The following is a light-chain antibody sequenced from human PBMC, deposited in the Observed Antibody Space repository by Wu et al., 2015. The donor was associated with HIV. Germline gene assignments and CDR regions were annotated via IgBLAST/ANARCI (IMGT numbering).Light chain of an antibody. V-gene: IGKV1-5*03. J-gene: IGKJ1*01. CDR3: LQHNSYPWT. CDR1: QSVSIW. CDR2: KTS. Sequence: DIQMTQSPSTLSASVGDRVTLTCRASQSVSIWLAWYQQRPGKAPKLLIYKTSTLKSGVPSRFSGSGSGTDFTLTINSLQPDDFATYYCLQHNSYPWTFGQGTKGGNQT.